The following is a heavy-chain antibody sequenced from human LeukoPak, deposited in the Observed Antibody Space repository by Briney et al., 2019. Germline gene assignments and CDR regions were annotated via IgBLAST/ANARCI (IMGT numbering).Heavy chain of an antibody. Sequence: SETLSLTCTVSGGSISSYYWSWIRQPPGKGLEWIGYIYYSGSTNYNPSLKSRITISVDTSKNQFSLKLSSVTAADTAVYYCARVSGPFSYGNWFDAWGQGTLVTVSS. CDR2: IYYSGST. J-gene: IGHJ5*02. D-gene: IGHD5-18*01. CDR1: GGSISSYY. V-gene: IGHV4-59*01. CDR3: ARVSGPFSYGNWFDA.